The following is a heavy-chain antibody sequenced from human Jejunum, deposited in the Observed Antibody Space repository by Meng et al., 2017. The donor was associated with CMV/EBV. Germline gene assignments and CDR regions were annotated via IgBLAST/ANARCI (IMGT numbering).Heavy chain of an antibody. Sequence: GFTFSRNWMTWVRQAPRKGLEWVANINEDGGEIYYVDSLKGRFTISRDNAKNSLYLQMNSLRAEDSAVYYCARITTFGTGLHGMDVWGQGTTVTVSS. CDR1: GFTFSRNW. CDR3: ARITTFGTGLHGMDV. D-gene: IGHD3-3*01. J-gene: IGHJ6*02. V-gene: IGHV3-7*01. CDR2: INEDGGEI.